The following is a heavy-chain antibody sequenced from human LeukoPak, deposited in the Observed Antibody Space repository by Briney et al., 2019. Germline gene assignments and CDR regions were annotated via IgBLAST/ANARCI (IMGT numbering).Heavy chain of an antibody. D-gene: IGHD6-19*01. Sequence: PSETLSLTCTVSGGSVSSYYWSWIRQPAGKELEWIGRIYSSGSTNYNPSLKSRVTMSVDTSKNQFSLKLSSMTAADTAVYYCARQVAVAGKAGLDYWGQGTLVTVSS. J-gene: IGHJ4*02. CDR2: IYSSGST. CDR3: ARQVAVAGKAGLDY. CDR1: GGSVSSYY. V-gene: IGHV4-4*07.